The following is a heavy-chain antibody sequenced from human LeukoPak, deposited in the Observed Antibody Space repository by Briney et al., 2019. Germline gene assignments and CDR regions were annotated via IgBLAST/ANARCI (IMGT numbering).Heavy chain of an antibody. CDR2: ISAYNGNT. CDR3: ARVVGYCSSTSCLSNWFDP. CDR1: GYTFTNYG. Sequence: ASVKVSCKASGYTFTNYGVTWVRQAPGQGLEWMGWISAYNGNTNYAQKLQGRVTMTTDTSTSTAYMELRSLRSDDTAVYYCARVVGYCSSTSCLSNWFDPWGQGTLVTVSS. J-gene: IGHJ5*02. D-gene: IGHD2-2*01. V-gene: IGHV1-18*01.